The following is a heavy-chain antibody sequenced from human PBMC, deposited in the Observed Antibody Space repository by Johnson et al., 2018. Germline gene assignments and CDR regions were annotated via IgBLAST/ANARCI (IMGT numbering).Heavy chain of an antibody. CDR1: GFTVSSNY. J-gene: IGHJ1*01. CDR2: IYSGGST. V-gene: IGHV3-66*02. D-gene: IGHD3-16*01. Sequence: EVQLVESGGGLVQPGGSLRLSCAASGFTVSSNYMSWVRQAPGKGLEWVSVIYSGGSTYYADSVKGRFTISRDNSKNTLYLQMNSLGAEDTAVYYCARVGVGEVDFQHWGQGTLVTVSS. CDR3: ARVGVGEVDFQH.